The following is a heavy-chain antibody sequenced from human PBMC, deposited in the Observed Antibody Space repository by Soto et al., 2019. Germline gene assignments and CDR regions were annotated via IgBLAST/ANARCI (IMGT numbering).Heavy chain of an antibody. Sequence: SETLSLTCTVSGGSISSGGYYWSWIRQHPGKGLEWIGYIYYSGSTYYNPSLKSRVTISVDTSKNQFSLKLSSVTAADTAVYYCAREVLIAAAGTGYFDYWGQGTLVTVSS. CDR2: IYYSGST. CDR1: GGSISSGGYY. D-gene: IGHD6-13*01. J-gene: IGHJ4*02. CDR3: AREVLIAAAGTGYFDY. V-gene: IGHV4-31*03.